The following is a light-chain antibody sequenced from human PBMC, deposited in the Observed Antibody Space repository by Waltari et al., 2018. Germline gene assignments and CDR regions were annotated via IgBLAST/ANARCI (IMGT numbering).Light chain of an antibody. CDR1: SGDIGSYNF. Sequence: QSALTQPASLSGSPGQSITISCPGTSGDIGSYNFVSWYQQHPGQAPKVMIYEVTKRPSGVSDRFSGSVSGNTASLTISGLQAEDEAHYYRCSYAGTNTYVFGTGTKVTVL. V-gene: IGLV2-23*02. J-gene: IGLJ1*01. CDR3: CSYAGTNTYV. CDR2: EVT.